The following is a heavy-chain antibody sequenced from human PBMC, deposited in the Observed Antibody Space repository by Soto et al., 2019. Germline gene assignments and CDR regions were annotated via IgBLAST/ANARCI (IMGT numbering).Heavy chain of an antibody. J-gene: IGHJ4*02. Sequence: QVQLQESGPGLVKPSQTLSLTCTVSGGSISSGGYYWSWIRQHPGKGLEWIGYIYYSGSTYYNPSLKSRVTISVDTSKNQFSLKLSSVTAADTAVYYCAREYYYGSGSYFAFDYWGQGTLVTVSS. CDR2: IYYSGST. CDR3: AREYYYGSGSYFAFDY. D-gene: IGHD3-10*01. V-gene: IGHV4-31*03. CDR1: GGSISSGGYY.